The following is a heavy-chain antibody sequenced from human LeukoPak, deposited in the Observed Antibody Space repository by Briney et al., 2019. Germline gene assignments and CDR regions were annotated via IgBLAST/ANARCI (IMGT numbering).Heavy chain of an antibody. CDR3: ARDGVFRFEVGDVYYYYMDV. CDR1: GYTFTSYG. V-gene: IGHV1-2*02. Sequence: ASVKVSCKASGYTFTSYGINWVRQAPGQGLEWMGWINPNSGDTKYAQKFQGRVTMTRDTSNNTVYMDLTRLIFDDMAMYYCARDGVFRFEVGDVYYYYMDVWGKGTTVIISS. D-gene: IGHD2-21*02. CDR2: INPNSGDT. J-gene: IGHJ6*03.